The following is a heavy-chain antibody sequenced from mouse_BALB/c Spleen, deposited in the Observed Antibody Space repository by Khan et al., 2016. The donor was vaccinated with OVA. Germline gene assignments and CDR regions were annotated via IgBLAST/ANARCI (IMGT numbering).Heavy chain of an antibody. CDR3: ASHLTGSFAY. D-gene: IGHD4-1*01. CDR1: VFTFSSST. Sequence: EVELVASGGDLLKPGGSLKLSCPASVFTFSSSTMSWVRLTPAKMLQWVASIRSGGDSPYYPDIVKGRFTISRDNAKNTLYLEMSSLKSEDTAMYYCASHLTGSFAYWGQGTLVTVSA. J-gene: IGHJ3*01. CDR2: IRSGGDSP. V-gene: IGHV5-6*01.